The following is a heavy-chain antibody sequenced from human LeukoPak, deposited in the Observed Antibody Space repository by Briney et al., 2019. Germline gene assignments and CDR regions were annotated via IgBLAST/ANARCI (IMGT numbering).Heavy chain of an antibody. CDR2: IGAGGTFT. V-gene: IGHV3-23*01. CDR3: AKDRRTIVGATT. D-gene: IGHD1-26*01. Sequence: PGGSLRLSCTASGFTFSSYAMNWVRQAPGKGLEWVSGIGAGGTFTYYADSVKGRFTIFRDNSKNTLYLQMNSLRAEDTAVYYCAKDRRTIVGATTWGQGTLVTVSP. J-gene: IGHJ5*02. CDR1: GFTFSSYA.